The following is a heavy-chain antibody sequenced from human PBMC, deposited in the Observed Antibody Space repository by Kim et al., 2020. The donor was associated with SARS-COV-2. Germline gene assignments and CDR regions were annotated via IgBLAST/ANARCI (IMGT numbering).Heavy chain of an antibody. D-gene: IGHD1-1*01. CDR1: GFSFGDYY. V-gene: IGHV3-11*05. CDR3: ARDRTGTGVVDY. J-gene: IGHJ4*02. CDR2: ISGSSSYR. Sequence: GGSLRLSCVASGFSFGDYYMSWIRQAPGKGLEWVSYISGSSSYRNSTDSVKGRFTISRDNAKNSVFLQMNSLRREDTAVYFCARDRTGTGVVDYWGQGTLVTVSS.